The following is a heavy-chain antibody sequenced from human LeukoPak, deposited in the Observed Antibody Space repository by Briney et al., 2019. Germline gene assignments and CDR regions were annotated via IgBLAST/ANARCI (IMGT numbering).Heavy chain of an antibody. CDR3: ARDNNSATDY. V-gene: IGHV1-2*02. CDR1: GYSFAAYY. Sequence: ASVKVSCKASGYSFAAYYLHWVRQAPGQGLELMGWINPQSGGTSSAQKFQGRVTMARDTSITTGYMELNGLTPDDTAVYYCARDNNSATDYWGQGTLVTVSS. J-gene: IGHJ4*02. CDR2: INPQSGGT. D-gene: IGHD1/OR15-1a*01.